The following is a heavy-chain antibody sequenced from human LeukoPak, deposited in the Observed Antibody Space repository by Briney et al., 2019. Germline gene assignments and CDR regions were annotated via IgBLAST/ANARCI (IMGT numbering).Heavy chain of an antibody. CDR1: GFSFSSYA. CDR2: TSAGGSST. V-gene: IGHV3-23*01. D-gene: IGHD2-2*01. CDR3: AKGGYCSSSSCYYGWFEP. Sequence: GGSLRLSCAASGFSFSSYAMHWVRQAPGKGLEWVSTTSAGGSSTYYADSVKGRLTISRDNSKNTFYLQMNSLRAEDTAAYYCAKGGYCSSSSCYYGWFEPWGQGTLVTVSS. J-gene: IGHJ5*02.